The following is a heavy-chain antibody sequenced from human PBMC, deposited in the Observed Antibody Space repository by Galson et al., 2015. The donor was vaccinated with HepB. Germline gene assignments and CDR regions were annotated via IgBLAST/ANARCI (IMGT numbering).Heavy chain of an antibody. V-gene: IGHV4-38-2*02. CDR3: ARDFPTAKYSSGWPAPLPNWFDS. J-gene: IGHJ5*01. CDR2: IYHSRST. CDR1: GYSISSGYY. Sequence: ETLSLTCTVSGYSISSGYYWGWIRQPPGKGLEWIGSIYHSRSTYYNPSLKSRVTISVDTSKNQFSLKLSSVTAADTAVYYCARDFPTAKYSSGWPAPLPNWFDSWGQGTLVTVSS. D-gene: IGHD6-19*01.